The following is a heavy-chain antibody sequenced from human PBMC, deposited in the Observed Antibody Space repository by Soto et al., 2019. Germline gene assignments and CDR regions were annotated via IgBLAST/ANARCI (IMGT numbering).Heavy chain of an antibody. J-gene: IGHJ6*02. CDR2: INAGNGNT. CDR3: ARGGYSGYDGNYGMDV. V-gene: IGHV1-3*01. Sequence: QVQLVQSGAEVKKPGASVKVSCKASGYTFTSYAMHWVRQAPGQRLEWMGWINAGNGNTKYSQKFQGRVTITRDTSASTADMELSSLRSEDTAVYYCARGGYSGYDGNYGMDVWGQGTTVTVSS. CDR1: GYTFTSYA. D-gene: IGHD5-12*01.